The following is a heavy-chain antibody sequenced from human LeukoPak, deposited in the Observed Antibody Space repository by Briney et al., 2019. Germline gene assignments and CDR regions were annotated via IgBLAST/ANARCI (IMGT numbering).Heavy chain of an antibody. J-gene: IGHJ4*02. D-gene: IGHD3-22*01. CDR2: ISGSGGST. Sequence: GSLRLSCAASGFTFSSYAMSWVRQAPGKGLEWVSAISGSGGSTYYADSVKGRFTISRDNSKNTLYLQMNSLRAEDTAVYYCAKDLWYDSSGYYFSYSDYWGQGTLVNVSS. V-gene: IGHV3-23*01. CDR3: AKDLWYDSSGYYFSYSDY. CDR1: GFTFSSYA.